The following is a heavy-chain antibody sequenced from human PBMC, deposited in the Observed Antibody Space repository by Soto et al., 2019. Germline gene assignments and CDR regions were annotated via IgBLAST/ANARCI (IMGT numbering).Heavy chain of an antibody. J-gene: IGHJ6*02. D-gene: IGHD2-2*01. Sequence: QVQMVQSGAEVKKPGASVKVSCKASGYAFSSHGITWVRQAPGQGLEWMGWISTYNGNTNYAQKFQGRVPLTTEPFTTTAYMGLRGLTSDDTAVYYRARGPRLPAAIYFLPYYYTMDVWGQGTTVTVSS. CDR3: ARGPRLPAAIYFLPYYYTMDV. CDR1: GYAFSSHG. CDR2: ISTYNGNT. V-gene: IGHV1-18*01.